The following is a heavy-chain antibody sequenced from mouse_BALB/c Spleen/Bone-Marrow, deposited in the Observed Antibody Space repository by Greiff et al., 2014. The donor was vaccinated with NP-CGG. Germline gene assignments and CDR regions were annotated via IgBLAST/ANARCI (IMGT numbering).Heavy chain of an antibody. CDR1: GFSLASYG. J-gene: IGHJ3*01. CDR2: IWAGGST. V-gene: IGHV2-9*02. D-gene: IGHD3-1*01. CDR3: ARDRGPGRFAY. Sequence: VQRVESGPGLVARSQSLPITCTVSGFSLASYGVHWVRQPPGKGLEWLGVIWAGGSTNYNSALMSRLSISKDNSKSQVFLKMNSLQTDDTAMYYCARDRGPGRFAYWGQGTLVTVSA.